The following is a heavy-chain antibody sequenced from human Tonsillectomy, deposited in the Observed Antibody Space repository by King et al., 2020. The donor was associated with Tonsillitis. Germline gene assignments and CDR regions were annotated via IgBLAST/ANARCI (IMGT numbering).Heavy chain of an antibody. Sequence: VQLQESGPGLVKPSETLSLTCTVSGGSISSYYWSWIRQPAGKGLEWIRRIYTSGGTNYNPTLKSRVTMSVDTSKNQFSLKLSSVTAADTAVDYCARDRASSGWYGFGYWGQGTLVTVSS. J-gene: IGHJ4*02. CDR1: GGSISSYY. CDR3: ARDRASSGWYGFGY. CDR2: IYTSGGT. D-gene: IGHD6-19*01. V-gene: IGHV4-4*07.